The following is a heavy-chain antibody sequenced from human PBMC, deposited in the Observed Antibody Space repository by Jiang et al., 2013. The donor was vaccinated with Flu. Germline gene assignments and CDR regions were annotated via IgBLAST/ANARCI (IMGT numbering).Heavy chain of an antibody. CDR2: ISYDGSNK. CDR1: GFTFSSYA. D-gene: IGHD6-13*01. Sequence: RSLRLSCAASGFTFSSYAMHWVRQAPGKGLEWVAVISYDGSNKYYADSVKGRFTISRDNSKNTLYLQMNSLRAEDTAVYYCARDPEIAAAGLFDYWGQGTLVTVSS. J-gene: IGHJ4*02. CDR3: ARDPEIAAAGLFDY. V-gene: IGHV3-30-3*01.